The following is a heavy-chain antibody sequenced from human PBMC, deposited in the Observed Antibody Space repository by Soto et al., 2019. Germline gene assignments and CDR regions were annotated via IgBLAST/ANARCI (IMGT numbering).Heavy chain of an antibody. J-gene: IGHJ3*01. CDR1: GFTLSYFG. D-gene: IGHD2-21*02. CDR2: AWHDGRNL. Sequence: QEQLVESGGGMVQPGRSLRLSCEASGFTLSYFGMHWVRQAPGKGLEWVAVAWHDGRNLAYAESGRGRFTISRDDSKSTLVLQIDSLRVEDTAVYFCVRDRGNGTPGDCASRGFDVWGQGTMVTVSS. V-gene: IGHV3-33*01. CDR3: VRDRGNGTPGDCASRGFDV.